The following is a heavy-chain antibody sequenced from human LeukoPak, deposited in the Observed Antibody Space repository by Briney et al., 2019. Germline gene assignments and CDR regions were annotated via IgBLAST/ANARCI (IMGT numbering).Heavy chain of an antibody. CDR3: ARDRGIAAAGIH. CDR1: GYTFTSYY. V-gene: IGHV1-46*01. J-gene: IGHJ4*02. D-gene: IGHD6-13*01. Sequence: GASVKVSCKASGYTFTSYYMHWVRQAPGQGLEWMGIINPSGGSTSYAQKFQGRVTMTRDMSTSTVYMELSSLRSEDTAVYYCARDRGIAAAGIHWGQGTLVTVSS. CDR2: INPSGGST.